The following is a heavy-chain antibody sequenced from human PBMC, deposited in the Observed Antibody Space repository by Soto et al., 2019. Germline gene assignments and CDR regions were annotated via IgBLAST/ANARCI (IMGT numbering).Heavy chain of an antibody. J-gene: IGHJ6*02. Sequence: GGSLKLSCAAPGFTFSSYGMHWVRQAPGKGLEWVAVISYDGSNKYYADSVKGRFTISRDNSKNTLYLQMNSLRAEDTAVYYCAKDLVVAATSPYYGMDVWGQGTTVTVSS. V-gene: IGHV3-30*18. CDR3: AKDLVVAATSPYYGMDV. CDR2: ISYDGSNK. CDR1: GFTFSSYG. D-gene: IGHD2-15*01.